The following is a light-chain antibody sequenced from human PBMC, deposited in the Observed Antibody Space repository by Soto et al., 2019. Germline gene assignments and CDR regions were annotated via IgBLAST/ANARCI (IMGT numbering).Light chain of an antibody. CDR3: QQYNSYWT. CDR2: DAS. Sequence: DIQMTQSPSSLSASVGDRVTITCQASQDISNYVNWYQQTLGKAPKLLIYDASNLESGVPSRFSGSGSGTEFTITISRLQPDDFANYYCQQYNSYWTFGQGTKVDIK. CDR1: QDISNY. J-gene: IGKJ1*01. V-gene: IGKV1-33*01.